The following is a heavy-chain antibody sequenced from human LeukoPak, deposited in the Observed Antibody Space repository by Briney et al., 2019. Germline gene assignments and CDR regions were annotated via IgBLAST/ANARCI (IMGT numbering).Heavy chain of an antibody. Sequence: GGSLRLSCAASGFTFSSYSMNWVRQAAGKGLEWVSFISSSSSYIYYADSVKGRFTISRDNAKNSLYLQMDSLRAEDTAVYYCAKAYRVSRNEDAFDIWGQGTMVTVSS. D-gene: IGHD4-11*01. V-gene: IGHV3-21*04. CDR2: ISSSSSYI. CDR3: AKAYRVSRNEDAFDI. CDR1: GFTFSSYS. J-gene: IGHJ3*02.